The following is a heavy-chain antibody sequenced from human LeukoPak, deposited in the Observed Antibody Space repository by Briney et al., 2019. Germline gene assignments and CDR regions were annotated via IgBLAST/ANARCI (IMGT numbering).Heavy chain of an antibody. CDR1: GGSFSGYY. CDR2: INHSGST. Sequence: SETLSLTCAAYGGSFSGYYWSWIRQPPGKGLEWIGEINHSGSTNYNPSLKSRVTISVDTSKNQFSLKLSSVTAADTAVYYCARGLNLDVWGQGTTVTVSS. CDR3: ARGLNLDV. V-gene: IGHV4-34*01. J-gene: IGHJ6*02. D-gene: IGHD1-14*01.